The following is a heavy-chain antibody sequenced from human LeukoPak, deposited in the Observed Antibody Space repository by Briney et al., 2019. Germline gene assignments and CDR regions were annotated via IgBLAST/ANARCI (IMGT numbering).Heavy chain of an antibody. CDR2: ISLANGNT. D-gene: IGHD6-13*01. J-gene: IGHJ4*02. CDR3: VRDGSSSWYNL. Sequence: ASVKVSCKASGYTFTSYGISWVRQAPGQGLEWVGWISLANGNTNYAQKLQGRVTMTTDTSTSTAYMELRSLISDDTAVYYCVRDGSSSWYNLWGQGTLVTVSP. V-gene: IGHV1-18*01. CDR1: GYTFTSYG.